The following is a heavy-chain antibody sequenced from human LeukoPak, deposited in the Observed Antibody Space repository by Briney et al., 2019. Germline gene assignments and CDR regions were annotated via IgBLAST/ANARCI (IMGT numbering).Heavy chain of an antibody. D-gene: IGHD6-19*01. CDR1: GFTFSSYS. CDR2: ISSSSSYI. CDR3: ARDGPTGYSSGWDFDY. J-gene: IGHJ4*02. Sequence: PGGSLRLXCAASGFTFSSYSMNWVRPAPGKGLEWVSSISSSSSYIYYADSVKGRFTISRDNAKNSLYLQMNSLRAEDTAVYYCARDGPTGYSSGWDFDYWGQGTLVTVSS. V-gene: IGHV3-21*01.